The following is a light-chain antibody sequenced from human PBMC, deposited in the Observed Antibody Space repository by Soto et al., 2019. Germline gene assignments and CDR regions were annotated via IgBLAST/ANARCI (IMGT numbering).Light chain of an antibody. J-gene: IGKJ1*01. Sequence: IVLTQSAGSLSLYPGQRATLSCRASQSVDTTFFAWYQKKPGQAPRLLIQGASKRATGIPDRFSGSGSGTDFTLIISRLEPEDFAVYYCQQYMSSVTFGQGTKVEIK. V-gene: IGKV3-20*01. CDR3: QQYMSSVT. CDR1: QSVDTTF. CDR2: GAS.